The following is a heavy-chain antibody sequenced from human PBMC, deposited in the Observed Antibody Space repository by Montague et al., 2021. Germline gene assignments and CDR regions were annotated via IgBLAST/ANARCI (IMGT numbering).Heavy chain of an antibody. CDR3: ARHVIGNYGMDV. CDR1: GGSISSSSYY. V-gene: IGHV4-39*01. D-gene: IGHD3-16*02. Sequence: SETLSLTCTVSGGSISSSSYYWGWIRQPPGKGLEWIGRIYYSGSTYYNPSLKSRVTISVDTSKNQFSLKLSSVTAADTAVYYSARHVIGNYGMDVWGQGTTVTVSS. J-gene: IGHJ6*02. CDR2: IYYSGST.